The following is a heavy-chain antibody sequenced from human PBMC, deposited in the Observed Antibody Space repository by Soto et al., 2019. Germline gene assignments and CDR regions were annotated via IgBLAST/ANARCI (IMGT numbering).Heavy chain of an antibody. CDR2: IYYSGST. CDR3: ARRSSNCSSTSCPVVFDY. Sequence: PSETLSLTCTVSGGSISSYYWSWIRQPPGKGLEWIGYIYYSGSTNYNPSLKSRVTISVDTSKNQFSLKLSSVTAADTAVYYCARRSSNCSSTSCPVVFDYWGQGTLVTVSS. D-gene: IGHD2-2*01. V-gene: IGHV4-59*08. J-gene: IGHJ4*02. CDR1: GGSISSYY.